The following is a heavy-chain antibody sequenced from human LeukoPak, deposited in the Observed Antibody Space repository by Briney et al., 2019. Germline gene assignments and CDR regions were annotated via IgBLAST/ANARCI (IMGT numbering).Heavy chain of an antibody. CDR3: TSMTTGHDY. J-gene: IGHJ4*02. CDR2: INHSGYT. CDR1: GVSFNDYY. Sequence: PSETLSLTCAVSGVSFNDYYWSWVRETPGKGREWIGEINHSGYTNDSPSLKSRVTLSIDTSRKQFSLNLRSVTVADTGIYYCTSMTTGHDYWGQGTLVTVSS. D-gene: IGHD4-17*01. V-gene: IGHV4-34*01.